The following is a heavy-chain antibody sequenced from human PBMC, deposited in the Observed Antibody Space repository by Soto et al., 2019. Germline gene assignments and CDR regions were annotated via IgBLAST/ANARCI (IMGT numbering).Heavy chain of an antibody. J-gene: IGHJ4*02. CDR2: ISGSGGST. CDR1: GFTFSSYG. CDR3: ATNSSGWSYFDY. Sequence: GGSLRLSCAASGFTFSSYGMNWVRQAPGKGLEWVSTISGSGGSTYYADSVKGRFTISRDNSRNTLYLQMNSLRADDTAVYYCATNSSGWSYFDYWGQGTLVTVSS. D-gene: IGHD6-19*01. V-gene: IGHV3-23*01.